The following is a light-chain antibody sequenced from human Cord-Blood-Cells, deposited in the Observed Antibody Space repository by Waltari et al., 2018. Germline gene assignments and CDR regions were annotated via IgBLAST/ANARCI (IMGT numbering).Light chain of an antibody. Sequence: DIVMTQSPDSLAVSLGERATINCKSSQSVLYSSNNKNYLAWYQQKPGQPPKLLIYWASTRESGVPDRFSVSWSGTDFTLTISSLQAEDVAVYYCQQYYSTPETFGQGTKVEIK. J-gene: IGKJ1*01. CDR3: QQYYSTPET. CDR2: WAS. CDR1: QSVLYSSNNKNY. V-gene: IGKV4-1*01.